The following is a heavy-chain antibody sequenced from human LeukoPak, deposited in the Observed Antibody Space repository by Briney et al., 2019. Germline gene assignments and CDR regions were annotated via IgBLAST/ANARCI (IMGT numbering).Heavy chain of an antibody. CDR3: ARGSYGDYEY. V-gene: IGHV3-21*01. D-gene: IGHD4-17*01. J-gene: IGHJ4*02. CDR1: GFTFSSYT. Sequence: GGSLRLSCSASGFTFSSYTMNWVRQAPGKGLEWVSSINPSSTYIYHADSVQGRLTISRDNAKNSLYLQMNSLRVEDTATYYCARGSYGDYEYWGQGTLVTVSS. CDR2: INPSSTYI.